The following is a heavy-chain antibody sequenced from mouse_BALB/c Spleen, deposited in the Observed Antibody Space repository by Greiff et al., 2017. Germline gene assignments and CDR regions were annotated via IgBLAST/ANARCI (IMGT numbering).Heavy chain of an antibody. CDR3: ARHGGGSHPFEY. Sequence: EVQLVESGGGLVKPAGSLKLSCAASGFSFSSYDTSWVRQTPEKRLEWVACISSGGGSTYYPDTVKGRLTISRNNAKDTLYLRMSRRKSEDTAMYYCARHGGGSHPFEYWGQGNTLTVSS. V-gene: IGHV5-12-1*01. CDR1: GFSFSSYD. CDR2: ISSGGGST. J-gene: IGHJ2*01. D-gene: IGHD1-1*02.